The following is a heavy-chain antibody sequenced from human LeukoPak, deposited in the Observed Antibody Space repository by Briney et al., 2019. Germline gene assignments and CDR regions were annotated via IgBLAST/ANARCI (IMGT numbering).Heavy chain of an antibody. J-gene: IGHJ4*02. CDR2: IRNDGSNE. CDR3: ARAGSFGGDDY. CDR1: GFTFSSYA. D-gene: IGHD1-26*01. V-gene: IGHV3-30*02. Sequence: GGSLRLSCAASGFTFSSYAVSWVRQAPGSGLEWVTFIRNDGSNEYYADSVKGRFTISRDNSKNTLYLQMNSLRTKDTAVYFCARAGSFGGDDYWGQGTLVTVSS.